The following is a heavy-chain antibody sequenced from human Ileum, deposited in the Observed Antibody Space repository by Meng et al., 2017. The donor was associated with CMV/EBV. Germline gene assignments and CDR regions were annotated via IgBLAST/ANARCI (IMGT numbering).Heavy chain of an antibody. D-gene: IGHD6-13*01. J-gene: IGHJ4*02. Sequence: QGQLQGSGQGLGKPSQTLSLTCTVSGGSISSGDYYWSWIRQPPGKGLEWIGYIYYSGSTYYNPSLKSRVTISVDTSKNQFSLKLSSVTAADTAVYYCAREIPSSSWYYLDYWGQGTLVTVSS. CDR2: IYYSGST. CDR3: AREIPSSSWYYLDY. CDR1: GGSISSGDYY. V-gene: IGHV4-30-4*08.